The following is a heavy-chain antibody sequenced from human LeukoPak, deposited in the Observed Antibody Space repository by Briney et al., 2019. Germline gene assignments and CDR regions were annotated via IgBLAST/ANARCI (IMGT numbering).Heavy chain of an antibody. D-gene: IGHD3-16*01. CDR1: GGSFSGYY. CDR3: ARNGADRRYTFWGVRPPDY. Sequence: SETLSLTCAVYGGSFSGYYWSWIRQPPGKGLEWIGEINHSGSTNYNPSLKSRVTISVDTSKNQFSLKLSSVTAADTAVYYCARNGADRRYTFWGVRPPDYWGQGTLVTVSS. J-gene: IGHJ4*02. CDR2: INHSGST. V-gene: IGHV4-34*01.